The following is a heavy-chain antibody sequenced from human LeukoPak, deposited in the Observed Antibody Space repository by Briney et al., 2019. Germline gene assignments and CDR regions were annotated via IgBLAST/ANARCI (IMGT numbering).Heavy chain of an antibody. CDR1: GGSISSSSYY. CDR3: ARELGSGTNAGYFDY. CDR2: IYYSGST. J-gene: IGHJ4*02. D-gene: IGHD1-26*01. V-gene: IGHV4-39*07. Sequence: SETLSLTCTVSGGSISSSSYYWGWIRQPPGKGLEWIGSIYYSGSTYYNPSLKSRVTISVDTSKNQFSLKLSSVTAADTAVYYCARELGSGTNAGYFDYWGQGTLVTVSS.